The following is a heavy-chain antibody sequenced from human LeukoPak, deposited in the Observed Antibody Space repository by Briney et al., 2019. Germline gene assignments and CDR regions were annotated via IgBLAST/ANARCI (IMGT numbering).Heavy chain of an antibody. CDR1: GYTFTSYA. Sequence: ASVKVSCKASGYTFTSYAMHWVRQAPGQRLEWMGWINAGNGNTKYSQEFQGRVTMTTDTSTSTAYMELRSLRSDDTAVYYCARDLSRYSSSWSLDWFSDYWGQGTLVTVSS. J-gene: IGHJ4*02. CDR3: ARDLSRYSSSWSLDWFSDY. D-gene: IGHD6-13*01. V-gene: IGHV1-3*01. CDR2: INAGNGNT.